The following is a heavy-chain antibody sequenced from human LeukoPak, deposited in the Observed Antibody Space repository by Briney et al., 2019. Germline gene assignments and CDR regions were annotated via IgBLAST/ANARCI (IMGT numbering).Heavy chain of an antibody. CDR2: ITSSSSYI. D-gene: IGHD6-13*01. J-gene: IGHJ4*02. CDR1: GFTFSSYN. Sequence: GGSLRLSCAASGFTFSSYNMNWVRQAPGKGLEWVSSITSSSSYIYYADSVKGRFTISRDNAKNSLYLQMDSLRVEDTAVYYCARTPIAAAGTFGDYWGQGTLVTVSS. V-gene: IGHV3-21*06. CDR3: ARTPIAAAGTFGDY.